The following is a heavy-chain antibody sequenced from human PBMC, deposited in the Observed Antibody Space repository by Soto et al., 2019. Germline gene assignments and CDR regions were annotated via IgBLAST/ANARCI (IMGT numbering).Heavy chain of an antibody. CDR3: ARMGTSYYYYALDV. CDR1: GFSLSTSGMR. V-gene: IGHV2-70*04. D-gene: IGHD1-1*01. CDR2: IDWDDDK. J-gene: IGHJ6*02. Sequence: SGPTLVNPTQTLTLTCTFSGFSLSTSGMRVSWIRQSPGKALEWLARIDWDDDKFYSTSLKTRLTVSKDTSKNQVVLTMTNMDPVDTGTYYCARMGTSYYYYALDVWGQGTTVPVSS.